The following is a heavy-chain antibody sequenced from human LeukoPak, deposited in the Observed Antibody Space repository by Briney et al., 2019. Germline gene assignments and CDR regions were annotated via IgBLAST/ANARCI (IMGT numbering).Heavy chain of an antibody. D-gene: IGHD4/OR15-4a*01. V-gene: IGHV3-73*01. CDR3: TRSPRWDLYGASAFDI. CDR2: IRSKANSYAT. Sequence: PGGSLKLSCAASGFTFSGSAMHWVRQASGKGLEWVGRIRSKANSYATAYAASVKGRFTISRDDSKNTAYLQMNSLKTEDTAVYYCTRSPRWDLYGASAFDIWGQGTMVTVSS. CDR1: GFTFSGSA. J-gene: IGHJ3*02.